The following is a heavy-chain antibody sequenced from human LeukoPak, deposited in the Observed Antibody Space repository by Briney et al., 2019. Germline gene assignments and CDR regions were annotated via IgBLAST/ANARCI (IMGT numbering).Heavy chain of an antibody. V-gene: IGHV4-34*01. CDR3: ARGGARPGWRSYYYMDV. CDR2: INHSGST. Sequence: SETLSLTCAVYGGSFSGYYWSWIRQPPGKGLEWIGEINHSGSTNYNPSLKSRVTISVDTSKNQFSLKLSSVTAADTAVYYCARGGARPGWRSYYYMDVWGKGTTVTVSS. CDR1: GGSFSGYY. D-gene: IGHD6-6*01. J-gene: IGHJ6*03.